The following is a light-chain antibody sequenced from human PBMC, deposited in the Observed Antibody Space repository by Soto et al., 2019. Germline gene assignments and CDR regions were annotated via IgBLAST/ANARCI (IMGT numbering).Light chain of an antibody. CDR3: QQYSNWPPIT. CDR1: QSISSN. Sequence: EIVVAKSASTLSVSPGERATLSCRAGQSISSNLAWYQQKVGQAPRLLIYDASTRATGIPARFSGSGSGTEFTLTISSLQSEDFAVYYCQQYSNWPPITFGQGTRLEIK. CDR2: DAS. V-gene: IGKV3-15*01. J-gene: IGKJ5*01.